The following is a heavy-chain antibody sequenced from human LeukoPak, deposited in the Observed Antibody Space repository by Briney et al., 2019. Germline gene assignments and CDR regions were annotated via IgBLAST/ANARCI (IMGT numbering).Heavy chain of an antibody. V-gene: IGHV3-48*01. Sequence: GGSLRLSCAASGFTFSNYNMNWARQAPGKGLEWISYISSRGDSVYYAYSVQGRFTISRDNGKNSLYLQMTSLRAEDTAVYYCAKGGNVVVVNFMDVWGKGTTITVSS. CDR2: ISSRGDSV. D-gene: IGHD2-2*01. J-gene: IGHJ6*03. CDR3: AKGGNVVVVNFMDV. CDR1: GFTFSNYN.